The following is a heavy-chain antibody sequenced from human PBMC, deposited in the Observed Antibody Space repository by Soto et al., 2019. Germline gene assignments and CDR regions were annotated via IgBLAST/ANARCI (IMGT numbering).Heavy chain of an antibody. Sequence: GASVKVSCKASGGTFSSYAISRVRQAPGQGLEWMGGIIPIFGTANYAQKFQGRVTITADKSTSTAYMELSSLRSEDTAVYYCARDFSGGVVIAYYYYGMDVWGQGTTVTVSS. CDR1: GGTFSSYA. CDR2: IIPIFGTA. V-gene: IGHV1-69*06. J-gene: IGHJ6*02. D-gene: IGHD3-3*01. CDR3: ARDFSGGVVIAYYYYGMDV.